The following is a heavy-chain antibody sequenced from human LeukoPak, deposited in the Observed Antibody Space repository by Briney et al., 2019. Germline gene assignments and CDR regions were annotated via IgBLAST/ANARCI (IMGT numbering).Heavy chain of an antibody. CDR1: GYTFHSYW. CDR2: IYPGDSDT. CDR3: ARHTGYCSGGSCYGDF. J-gene: IGHJ4*02. V-gene: IGHV5-51*01. D-gene: IGHD2-15*01. Sequence: GESLKISCKGSGYTFHSYWIAWVRQMPGKGLKWMGIIYPGDSDTRYSPSFQGQVTISADKSIRTAYLQWSSLKASDTAMYYRARHTGYCSGGSCYGDFWGQGTLVTVSS.